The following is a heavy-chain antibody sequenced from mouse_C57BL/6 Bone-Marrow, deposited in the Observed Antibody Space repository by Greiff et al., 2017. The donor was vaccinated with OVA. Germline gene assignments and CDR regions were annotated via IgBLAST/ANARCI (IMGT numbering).Heavy chain of an antibody. D-gene: IGHD1-1*01. CDR2: INPSNGGT. CDR1: GYTFTSYW. V-gene: IGHV1-53*01. Sequence: QVQLQQSGTELVQPGASVKLSCKASGYTFTSYWLHWVKQRPGQGLEWIGNINPSNGGTNYNEKFKSKATLTVDKSSSTAYMQLSSLTSEDSAVYYCARYYYGSSYGFAYWGQGTLVTVSA. CDR3: ARYYYGSSYGFAY. J-gene: IGHJ3*01.